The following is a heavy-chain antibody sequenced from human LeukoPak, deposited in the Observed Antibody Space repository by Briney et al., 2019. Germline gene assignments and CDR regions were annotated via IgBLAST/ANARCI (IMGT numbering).Heavy chain of an antibody. J-gene: IGHJ4*02. Sequence: SETLSLTCTVSGGSIGSSSYYWDWIRQPPGKGLEWIGSIYYSGSTYYNPSLKSRVTISVDTSKNQFSLKLSSVTAADTAVYYCARQMSSGWYYFDYWGQGTLVTVSS. V-gene: IGHV4-39*01. D-gene: IGHD6-19*01. CDR3: ARQMSSGWYYFDY. CDR2: IYYSGST. CDR1: GGSIGSSSYY.